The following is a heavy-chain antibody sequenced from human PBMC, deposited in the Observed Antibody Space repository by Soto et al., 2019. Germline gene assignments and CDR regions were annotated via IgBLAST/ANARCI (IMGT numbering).Heavy chain of an antibody. J-gene: IGHJ4*02. D-gene: IGHD3-22*01. CDR2: INSDGSST. CDR1: GFTFSSYS. Sequence: GGSLRLSCAASGFTFSSYSMNWVRQAPGKGLVWVSRINSDGSSTSYADSVKGRFTISRDNAKNTLYLQMNSLRAEDTAVYYCAKPDYYDSSGYYYGPYYFDYWGQGTLVTVSS. V-gene: IGHV3-74*01. CDR3: AKPDYYDSSGYYYGPYYFDY.